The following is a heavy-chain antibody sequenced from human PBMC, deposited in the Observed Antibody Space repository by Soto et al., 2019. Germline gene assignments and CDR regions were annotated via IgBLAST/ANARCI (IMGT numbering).Heavy chain of an antibody. J-gene: IGHJ4*02. Sequence: SETLSLTCTVSGGSISSYYWSWIRQPPGKGLEWIGSIYYSGSTYYNPSLKSRVTISVDTSKNQFSLKLSSVTAADTAVYYCASRLVTYFDYWGQGTLVTVSS. CDR1: GGSISSYY. V-gene: IGHV4-59*05. CDR2: IYYSGST. D-gene: IGHD2-21*02. CDR3: ASRLVTYFDY.